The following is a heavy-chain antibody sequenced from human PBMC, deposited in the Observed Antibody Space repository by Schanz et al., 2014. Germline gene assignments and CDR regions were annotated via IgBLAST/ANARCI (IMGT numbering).Heavy chain of an antibody. CDR1: GFTFSNYV. D-gene: IGHD5-18*01. V-gene: IGHV3-23*04. CDR3: AKDAENTAMITDYFDY. Sequence: EVQLVESGGGLVQPGGSLRLSCVASGFTFSNYVMSWVRQAPGKGLEWVSIISGSGGNTYYADAVRGRFTISRDNSKTTVYLQMNSLRAEDTAVYYCAKDAENTAMITDYFDYWGQGTLVTVSS. J-gene: IGHJ4*02. CDR2: ISGSGGNT.